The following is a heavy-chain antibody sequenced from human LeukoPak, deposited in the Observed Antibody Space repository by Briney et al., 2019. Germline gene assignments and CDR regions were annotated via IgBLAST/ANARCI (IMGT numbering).Heavy chain of an antibody. CDR2: ISYDGSNK. CDR1: GFTVSSNY. D-gene: IGHD3-10*01. Sequence: GGSLRLSCAVSGFTVSSNYMSWVRQAPGKGLEWVSVISYDGSNKYYADSVKGRFTISRDNSKNTLYLQMNSLRAEDTAVYYCATGGFGELPDYWGQGTLVTVSS. J-gene: IGHJ4*02. V-gene: IGHV3-30*03. CDR3: ATGGFGELPDY.